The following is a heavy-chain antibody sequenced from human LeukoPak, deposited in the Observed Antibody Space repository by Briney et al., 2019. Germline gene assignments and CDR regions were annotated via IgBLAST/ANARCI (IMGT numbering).Heavy chain of an antibody. V-gene: IGHV3-23*01. J-gene: IGHJ6*02. Sequence: PGGSLRLSCAASGFAFSNFDMNWVRQAPGKGLEWVSAISGSGGSTYSADSVKGRFTISRDNSKNTLFLQMNSLRAEDTAVYYCAKETYYYGSGTPADYGMDVWGQGTTVTVSS. CDR3: AKETYYYGSGTPADYGMDV. CDR1: GFAFSNFD. CDR2: ISGSGGST. D-gene: IGHD3-10*01.